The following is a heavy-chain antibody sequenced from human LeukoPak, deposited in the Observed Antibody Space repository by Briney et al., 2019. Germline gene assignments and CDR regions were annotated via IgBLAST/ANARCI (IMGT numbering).Heavy chain of an antibody. D-gene: IGHD2-2*01. CDR2: INHSGST. CDR1: GGSYSGYY. Sequence: PSETLSLTCAVYGGSYSGYYWSWIRQPPGKGLEWIGEINHSGSTNYNPSLKSRVIISVDTSKNQFSLKLTSVTAADTAVYYCASRYCSSTSCSEGYNWFDPWGQGILVTVSS. V-gene: IGHV4-34*01. CDR3: ASRYCSSTSCSEGYNWFDP. J-gene: IGHJ5*02.